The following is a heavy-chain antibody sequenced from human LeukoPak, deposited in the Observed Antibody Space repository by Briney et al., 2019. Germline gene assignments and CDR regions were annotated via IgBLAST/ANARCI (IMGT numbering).Heavy chain of an antibody. CDR2: ISAYNGNT. V-gene: IGHV1-18*01. CDR3: ARAPRGYYYYMDV. J-gene: IGHJ6*03. D-gene: IGHD3-10*01. Sequence: GASVKVSCKASGYTFTNYGISWVRQAPGQGLEWMGWISAYNGNTNYAQKLQGRVTTTTDTSTSTAYMELRSLRSDATAVYYCARAPRGYYYYMDVWGKGTTVTVSS. CDR1: GYTFTNYG.